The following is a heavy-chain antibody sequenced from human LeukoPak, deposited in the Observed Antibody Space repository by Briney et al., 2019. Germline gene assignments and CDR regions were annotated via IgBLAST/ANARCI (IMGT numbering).Heavy chain of an antibody. D-gene: IGHD7-27*01. CDR3: ARGTIGPGETFDY. V-gene: IGHV1-69*05. CDR1: GYTFTSYG. Sequence: GASVKVSCEASGYTFTSYGISWVRQAPGQGLEWMGRIIPIFGTANYAQKFQGRVTITTDESTSTAYMELSSLRSEDTAVYYCARGTIGPGETFDYWGQGTLVTVSS. CDR2: IIPIFGTA. J-gene: IGHJ4*02.